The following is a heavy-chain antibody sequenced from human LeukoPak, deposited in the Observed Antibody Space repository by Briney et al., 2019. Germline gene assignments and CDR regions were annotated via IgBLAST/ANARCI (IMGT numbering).Heavy chain of an antibody. CDR3: ARDWMGLGMDV. Sequence: GGSLRLSCAASGFTFSSYAMHWVRQAPGKGLEWVAVISYDGSNKYYADSMKGRFTISRDNSKNTLYLQMNSLRAEDTAVYYCARDWMGLGMDVWGQGTTVTVSS. CDR2: ISYDGSNK. J-gene: IGHJ6*02. CDR1: GFTFSSYA. D-gene: IGHD1-1*01. V-gene: IGHV3-30-3*01.